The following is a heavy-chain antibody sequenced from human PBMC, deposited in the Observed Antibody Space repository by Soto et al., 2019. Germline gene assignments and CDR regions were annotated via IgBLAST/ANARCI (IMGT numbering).Heavy chain of an antibody. D-gene: IGHD5-18*01. CDR2: IYYSGST. CDR1: GGSISSYY. Sequence: PSETLSVTCTVSGGSISSYYWSWIRQPPGKGLEWIGYIYYSGSTNYNPSLKSRVTISVDTSKNQFSLKLSSVTAADTAVYYCARDGTAMVPSYGMDVWGQGTTVTVSS. CDR3: ARDGTAMVPSYGMDV. J-gene: IGHJ6*02. V-gene: IGHV4-59*01.